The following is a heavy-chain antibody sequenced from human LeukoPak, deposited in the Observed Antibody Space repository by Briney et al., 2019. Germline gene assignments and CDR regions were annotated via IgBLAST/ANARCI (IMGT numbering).Heavy chain of an antibody. Sequence: SETLSLTCAVYGGSFSGYYWSWIRQPPGKGLEWIGEINHSGSTNYNPSLKSRVTISVDTSKNQFSLKLSSVTAADTAVYYCARGGKVRSRYCSSTSCYLRPNWFDPWGQGTLVTVSS. J-gene: IGHJ5*02. CDR1: GGSFSGYY. V-gene: IGHV4-34*01. CDR2: INHSGST. CDR3: ARGGKVRSRYCSSTSCYLRPNWFDP. D-gene: IGHD2-2*01.